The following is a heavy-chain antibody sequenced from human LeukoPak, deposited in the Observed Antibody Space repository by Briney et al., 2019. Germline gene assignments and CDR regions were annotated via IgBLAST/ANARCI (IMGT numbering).Heavy chain of an antibody. D-gene: IGHD4-17*01. J-gene: IGHJ4*02. V-gene: IGHV3-33*01. CDR1: GFTFGNYG. CDR3: ATENGDYSFEY. CDR2: IWFDGTNI. Sequence: PGRSLRLSCVASGFTFGNYGMHWVRQAPGKGLEWVAIIWFDGTNINYGDSVKGRFTISRDNSKNTLFLQMNSLRAEDTAVYYCATENGDYSFEYWGQGTLVTVSS.